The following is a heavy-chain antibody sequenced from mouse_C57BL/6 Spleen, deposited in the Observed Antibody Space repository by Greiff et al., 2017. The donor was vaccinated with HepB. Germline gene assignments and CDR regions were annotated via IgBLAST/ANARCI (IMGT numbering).Heavy chain of an antibody. D-gene: IGHD1-1*01. Sequence: EVQLVESGGGLVQSGRSLRLSCATSGFTFSDFYMEWVRQAPGKGLEWIAASRNKANDYTTEYSASVKGPFIVSRDTSTSILYLQMNALRAEDTAIYYCARDPYYYGSSDLSYWYFDVWGTGTTVTVSS. V-gene: IGHV7-1*01. CDR2: SRNKANDYTT. J-gene: IGHJ1*03. CDR1: GFTFSDFY. CDR3: ARDPYYYGSSDLSYWYFDV.